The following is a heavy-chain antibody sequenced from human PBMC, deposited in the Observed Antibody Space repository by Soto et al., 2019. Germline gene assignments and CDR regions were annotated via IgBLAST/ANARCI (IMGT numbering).Heavy chain of an antibody. CDR2: IIPILGIA. D-gene: IGHD1-1*01. CDR1: GGTFSSYT. CDR3: ASERRYGMDV. J-gene: IGHJ6*02. Sequence: QVQLVQSGAEVKKPGSSVKVSCKASGGTFSSYTISWVRQAPGQGREWMGRIIPILGIANYAKKCQGRVTITADKSTSTAYMELSSLRSEDTAVDYCASERRYGMDVWGQGTTVTVSS. V-gene: IGHV1-69*02.